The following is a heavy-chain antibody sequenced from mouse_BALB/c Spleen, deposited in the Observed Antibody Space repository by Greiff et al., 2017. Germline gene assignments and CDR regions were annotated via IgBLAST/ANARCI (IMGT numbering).Heavy chain of an antibody. Sequence: VHVKQSGPELMKPGASVKISCKASGYSFTSYYMHWVKQSHGKSLEWIGYIDPFNGGTSYNQKFKGKATLTVDKSSSTAYMHLSSLTSEDSAVYYCARVTARASFAYWGQGTLVTVSA. CDR1: GYSFTSYY. J-gene: IGHJ3*01. V-gene: IGHV1S135*01. CDR3: ARVTARASFAY. CDR2: IDPFNGGT. D-gene: IGHD3-2*01.